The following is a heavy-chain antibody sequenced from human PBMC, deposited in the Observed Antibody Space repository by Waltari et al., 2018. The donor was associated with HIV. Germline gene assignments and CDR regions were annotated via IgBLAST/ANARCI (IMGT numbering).Heavy chain of an antibody. CDR3: ARESLGSSSPFDY. J-gene: IGHJ4*02. Sequence: QVQLQESGPGLVKPSETLSLTCTVSGGSISSYYWSWIRQPAGKGLEWVGRIYTSGSTNYNPSLRSGVTMSVDTSKNQFSLKLSSGTAADTAVYYCARESLGSSSPFDYWGQGTLVTVSS. V-gene: IGHV4-4*07. D-gene: IGHD6-13*01. CDR2: IYTSGST. CDR1: GGSISSYY.